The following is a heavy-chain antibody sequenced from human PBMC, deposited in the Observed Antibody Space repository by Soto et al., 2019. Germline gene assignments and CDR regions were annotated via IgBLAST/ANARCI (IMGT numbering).Heavy chain of an antibody. V-gene: IGHV5-51*01. D-gene: IGHD1-26*01. J-gene: IGHJ3*02. CDR2: IYPGDSDT. CDR1: GYSFTTYW. CDR3: ARQRAEMSISGNAFDI. Sequence: EVQLVQSGAEVKKPGESLKISCEGPGYSFTTYWIGWVRQMPGKGLEWMGIIYPGDSDTRYSPSFQGQVTISADKSISTAYLQWSSLKASDTAMYYCARQRAEMSISGNAFDIWGQGTMVSVSS.